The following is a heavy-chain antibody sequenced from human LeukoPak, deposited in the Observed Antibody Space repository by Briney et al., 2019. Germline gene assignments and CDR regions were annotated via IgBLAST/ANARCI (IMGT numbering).Heavy chain of an antibody. CDR2: IKEDGGEK. Sequence: PGGSLRLSCAASGFMFSNYWMNWVRQAPGKGLEWVATIKEDGGEKYYVDSVKGRFTISRDNAKNLLSLQMTTLRVEDTAVYYCARGGSGSSWGQGTLVTVSS. D-gene: IGHD3-10*01. CDR1: GFMFSNYW. J-gene: IGHJ5*02. CDR3: ARGGSGSS. V-gene: IGHV3-7*04.